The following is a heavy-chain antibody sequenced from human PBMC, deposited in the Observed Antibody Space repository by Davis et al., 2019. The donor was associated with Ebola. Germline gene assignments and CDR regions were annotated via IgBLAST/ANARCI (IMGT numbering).Heavy chain of an antibody. Sequence: PGGSLRLSCAASGFTFSSYAMSWVRQAPGKGLEWVSAISGSGGSTYYADSVKGRFTISRDNSKNTLYLQMNSLRAEDTAVYYCATPGPRYYDSSGFFFDYWGQGTLVTVSS. CDR2: ISGSGGST. CDR3: ATPGPRYYDSSGFFFDY. J-gene: IGHJ4*02. V-gene: IGHV3-23*01. D-gene: IGHD3-22*01. CDR1: GFTFSSYA.